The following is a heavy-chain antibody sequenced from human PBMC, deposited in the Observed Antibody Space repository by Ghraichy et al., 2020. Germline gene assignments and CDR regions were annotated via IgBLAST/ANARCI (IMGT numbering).Heavy chain of an antibody. V-gene: IGHV4-34*01. D-gene: IGHD1-26*01. CDR2: INHSGST. Sequence: SETLSLTCAVYGGSFSGYYWSWIRQPPGKGLEWIGEINHSGSTNYNPSLKSRVTISVDTSKNQFSLKLSSVTAADTAVYYCARRRYKVGSTGLDFWGQGTLVTVSS. J-gene: IGHJ4*02. CDR3: ARRRYKVGSTGLDF. CDR1: GGSFSGYY.